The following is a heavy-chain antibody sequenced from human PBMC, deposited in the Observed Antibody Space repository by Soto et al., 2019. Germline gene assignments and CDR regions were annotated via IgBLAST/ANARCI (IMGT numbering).Heavy chain of an antibody. CDR3: EMVANYVTPTPQDV. CDR1: GYIFVNYG. V-gene: IGHV1-18*01. D-gene: IGHD3-16*01. CDR2: ISPYSGNT. J-gene: IGHJ6*02. Sequence: QVQLVQSGDEVRKPGSSVKVSCKASGYIFVNYGIAWVRQAPGQGLEWMGWISPYSGNTHYASKVQGRLTMPTDTCTSTAYMDLGSLTSDDTAVYSWEMVANYVTPTPQDVWGQGTTVTVSS.